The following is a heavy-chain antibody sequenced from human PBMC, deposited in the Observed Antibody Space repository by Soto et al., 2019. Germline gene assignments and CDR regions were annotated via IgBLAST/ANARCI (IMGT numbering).Heavy chain of an antibody. CDR3: ARHNYGSGSTYFDY. CDR1: GGSISSYY. Sequence: QVQLQESGPGLVKPSETLSLTCTVSGGSISSYYWSWIRQPPGKGLEWIGYIYYSGSTNYNPSLKRRVTXSVXTXKNQFSLKLNSMTAADTAVYYCARHNYGSGSTYFDYWGQGTLVTVSS. D-gene: IGHD3-10*01. CDR2: IYYSGST. V-gene: IGHV4-59*08. J-gene: IGHJ4*02.